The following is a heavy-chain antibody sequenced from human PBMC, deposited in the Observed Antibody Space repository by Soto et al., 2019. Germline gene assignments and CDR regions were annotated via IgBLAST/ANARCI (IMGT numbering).Heavy chain of an antibody. CDR3: ARESEDLTSNFDY. J-gene: IGHJ4*02. CDR1: GFTSTRYS. Sequence: SGGSLRLSCAASGFTSTRYSMNWVRQAPGKGLEWVSSISSTTNYIYYADSMKGRFTVSRDNAKNSVYLEMNSLSAEDTAVYYCARESEDLTSNFDYWGQGTLVTAPQ. CDR2: ISSTTNYI. V-gene: IGHV3-21*01.